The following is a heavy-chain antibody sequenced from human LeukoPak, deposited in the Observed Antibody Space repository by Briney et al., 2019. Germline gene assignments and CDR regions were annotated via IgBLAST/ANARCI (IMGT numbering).Heavy chain of an antibody. Sequence: GASVKVSCKVSGYTLTELSMHWVRQAPGKGLEWMGGFDPEDGETICAQKFQGRVTMTEDTSTDTAYMELSSLRSEDTAVYYCATAGSSPSLGDFDYWGQGTLVTVSS. CDR2: FDPEDGET. J-gene: IGHJ4*02. D-gene: IGHD6-6*01. CDR1: GYTLTELS. V-gene: IGHV1-24*01. CDR3: ATAGSSPSLGDFDY.